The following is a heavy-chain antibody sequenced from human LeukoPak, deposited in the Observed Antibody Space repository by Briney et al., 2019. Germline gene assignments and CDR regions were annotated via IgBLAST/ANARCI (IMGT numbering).Heavy chain of an antibody. D-gene: IGHD2-15*01. CDR2: IYYTGNT. Sequence: SETLSLTCAVYGGSFSGYYWSWIRQPPGRGMEWLGTIYYTGNTYYNPSLKSRVTVSVDTSKNQFSLKLSSVTAADTALYYCGRLVLGFCSGGFCYSDWFDPWGPGTLVTVSS. CDR3: GRLVLGFCSGGFCYSDWFDP. J-gene: IGHJ5*02. V-gene: IGHV4-34*01. CDR1: GGSFSGYY.